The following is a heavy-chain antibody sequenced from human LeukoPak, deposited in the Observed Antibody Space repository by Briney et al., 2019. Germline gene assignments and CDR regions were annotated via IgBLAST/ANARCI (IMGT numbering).Heavy chain of an antibody. CDR3: ARDLGSSSSGYYFDY. V-gene: IGHV1-18*01. D-gene: IGHD6-6*01. CDR1: GYTFTSYV. Sequence: GASVKVSCKASGYTFTSYVISWVRQAPGQGLERMGWISAYNGNTNYAQKLQGRVTMTTDTSTSTAYMELRSLRSDDTAVYYCARDLGSSSSGYYFDYWGQGTLVTVSS. CDR2: ISAYNGNT. J-gene: IGHJ4*02.